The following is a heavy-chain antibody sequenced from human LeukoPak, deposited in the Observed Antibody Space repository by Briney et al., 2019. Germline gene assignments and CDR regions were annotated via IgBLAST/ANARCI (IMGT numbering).Heavy chain of an antibody. V-gene: IGHV4-59*08. CDR3: ARLSGYYGSGSYSVALSWFDP. CDR2: IYYSGST. D-gene: IGHD3-10*01. CDR1: GGSISSYY. Sequence: PSETLSLTCTVSGGSISSYYWSWIRQPPGKGLEWIGYIYYSGSTNYNPSLKSRVTISVDTSKNQFSLKLSSVTAADTAVYYCARLSGYYGSGSYSVALSWFDPWGQGTLVTVSS. J-gene: IGHJ5*02.